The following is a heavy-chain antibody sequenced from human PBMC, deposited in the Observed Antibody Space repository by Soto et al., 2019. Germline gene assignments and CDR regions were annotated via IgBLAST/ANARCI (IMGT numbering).Heavy chain of an antibody. CDR3: ARTSSGTREGFDP. CDR2: INPNNDNT. Sequence: ASVKVSCKASGYSFTTYDINWVRQATGQGLEWMGWINPNNDNTGYAQKFQGRVTLTRTTSISTVYMELSSLRSDDTAVYYCARTSSGTREGFDPRGQGTLVTVSS. V-gene: IGHV1-8*01. J-gene: IGHJ5*02. CDR1: GYSFTTYD. D-gene: IGHD1-7*01.